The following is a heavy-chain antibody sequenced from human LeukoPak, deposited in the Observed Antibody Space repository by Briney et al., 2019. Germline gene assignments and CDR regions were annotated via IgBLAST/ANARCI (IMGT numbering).Heavy chain of an antibody. CDR3: VSIFGTY. CDR1: GNYW. J-gene: IGHJ4*02. D-gene: IGHD3-3*02. Sequence: TGGSLKLSCAASGNYWMHWVRQAPGKGLVWVSHINSDASWTSYADSVKGRFTISKDNAKNTVYLQMNSLRAADAAGYHRVSIFGTYWGRGNLFTVSS. CDR2: INSDASWT. V-gene: IGHV3-74*01.